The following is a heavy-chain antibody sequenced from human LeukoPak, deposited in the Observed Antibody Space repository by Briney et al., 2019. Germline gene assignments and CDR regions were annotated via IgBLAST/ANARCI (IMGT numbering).Heavy chain of an antibody. CDR1: GASISTYY. CDR2: IYYIGRT. D-gene: IGHD6-13*01. CDR3: ARDGQQLEN. J-gene: IGHJ4*02. Sequence: PSETLSLTCTVSGASISTYYWSWIRQPPGKGLEWIGYIYYIGRTNYNPSLKSRVTMSVDTSKNQFSLKVTSVTAADTAVYYCARDGQQLENWGQGTLVTVSP. V-gene: IGHV4-59*01.